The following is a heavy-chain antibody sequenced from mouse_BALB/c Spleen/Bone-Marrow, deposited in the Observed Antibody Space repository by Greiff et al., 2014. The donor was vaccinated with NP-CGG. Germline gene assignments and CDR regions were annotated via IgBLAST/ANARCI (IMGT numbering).Heavy chain of an antibody. J-gene: IGHJ3*01. CDR3: ARVSSTMITTVFAY. D-gene: IGHD2-4*01. CDR1: GFSLTSYG. V-gene: IGHV2-9*02. Sequence: QVQLQQSGPGLVAPSQSLSITCTVSGFSLTSYGVHWVRQPPGKGLEWLGVIWAGGSTNYNSALMSIMSISKYNSKSQVFLKMNSLQTDDTAIYYCARVSSTMITTVFAYWGQGTLVTVSA. CDR2: IWAGGST.